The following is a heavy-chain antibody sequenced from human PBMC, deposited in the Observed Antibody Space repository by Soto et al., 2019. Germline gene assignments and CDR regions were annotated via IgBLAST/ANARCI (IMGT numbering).Heavy chain of an antibody. J-gene: IGHJ4*02. CDR1: GFTFTTAA. CDR2: TSGSGSTT. Sequence: EVHLLESGGGLVQPGGSLRLSCAACGFTFTTAAMSWVRQAPGKGLEWVSSTSGSGSTTHYADSVSGRFTMSRDNFENTVSLHMSSLRAEDTATYYYAKSRAVPAPHQFDYWGQGTLVTVSS. V-gene: IGHV3-23*01. D-gene: IGHD2-2*01. CDR3: AKSRAVPAPHQFDY.